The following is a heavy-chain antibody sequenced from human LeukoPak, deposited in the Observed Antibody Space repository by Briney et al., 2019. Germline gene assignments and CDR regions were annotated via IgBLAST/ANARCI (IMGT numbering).Heavy chain of an antibody. CDR3: ARALSGSYLFDY. V-gene: IGHV3-21*01. Sequence: GGSLRLSCAASEFTFSSYSMIWVRQAPGKGLEWVSSISSSSSYIYYADSVKGRFTISRDYAKNSLFLQMNSLRAEDTAVYYCARALSGSYLFDYWGQGTLVTVSS. CDR1: EFTFSSYS. CDR2: ISSSSSYI. D-gene: IGHD3-10*01. J-gene: IGHJ4*02.